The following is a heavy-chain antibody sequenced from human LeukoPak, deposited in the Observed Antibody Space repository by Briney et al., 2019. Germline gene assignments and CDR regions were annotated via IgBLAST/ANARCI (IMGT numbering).Heavy chain of an antibody. J-gene: IGHJ3*02. CDR2: IYPGDSDT. D-gene: IGHD6-13*01. CDR3: ARLRAIAAARNAFDI. CDR1: GYSFTSYW. Sequence: GESLKISCKGSGYSFTSYWIGWVRQMPGKALEWMGIIYPGDSDTRYSPSFQGQVTISADKSISTAYLQWSSLNASDTAMYYCARLRAIAAARNAFDIWGQGTMVTVSS. V-gene: IGHV5-51*01.